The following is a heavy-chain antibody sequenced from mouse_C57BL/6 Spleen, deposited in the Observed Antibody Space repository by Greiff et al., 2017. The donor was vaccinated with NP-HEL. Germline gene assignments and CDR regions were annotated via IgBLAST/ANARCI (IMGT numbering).Heavy chain of an antibody. Sequence: EVQLQQSGPELVKPGASVKISCKASEYTFTDYYMNWVKQSHGKSLEWIGDINPNNGGTSYNQKFKGKATLTVDKSSSTAYMELRSLTSEDSAVYYCARERTRAWFAYWGQGTLVTVSA. CDR1: EYTFTDYY. J-gene: IGHJ3*01. CDR2: INPNNGGT. CDR3: ARERTRAWFAY. V-gene: IGHV1-26*01.